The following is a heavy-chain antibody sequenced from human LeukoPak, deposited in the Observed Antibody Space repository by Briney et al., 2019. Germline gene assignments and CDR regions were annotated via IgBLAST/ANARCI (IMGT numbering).Heavy chain of an antibody. J-gene: IGHJ4*02. CDR3: ASLSGSSDY. CDR1: GLTFSSYS. D-gene: IGHD1-26*01. CDR2: ISSSSSTI. Sequence: GGSLRLSCAASGLTFSSYSMNWVRQAPGKGLEWVSYISSSSSTIYYADSVKGRFTISRDNAKNSLYLQMNSLRAEDTAVYYCASLSGSSDYWGQGTLVTVSS. V-gene: IGHV3-48*01.